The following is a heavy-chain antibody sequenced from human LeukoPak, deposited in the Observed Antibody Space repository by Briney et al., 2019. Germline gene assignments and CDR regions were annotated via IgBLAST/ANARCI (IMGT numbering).Heavy chain of an antibody. D-gene: IGHD2-15*01. CDR3: AIGHSSGGICYDWYFDH. Sequence: ASVKVSCKACGYTFTGYYMHWVRQPPGQGLEWMGWINHNSGGTNCAQKFQDGVTMTRHTPISTPYMDLSRLRCDDTAIYYCAIGHSSGGICYDWYFDHWGRGTLVTVSS. CDR1: GYTFTGYY. V-gene: IGHV1-2*02. CDR2: INHNSGGT. J-gene: IGHJ2*01.